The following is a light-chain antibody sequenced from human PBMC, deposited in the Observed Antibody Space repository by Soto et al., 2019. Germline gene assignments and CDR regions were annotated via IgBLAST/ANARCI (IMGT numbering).Light chain of an antibody. J-gene: IGLJ2*01. CDR1: SSDIGGYNY. V-gene: IGLV2-8*01. CDR3: ATWDDDLYTPI. CDR2: EVS. Sequence: QSVLTQPPSASGSPGQSVTISCTGTSSDIGGYNYVSWYQQHPGKAPKLIIYEVSKRPSGVPDRFSGSKSGNTASLTVSGLHTEDEADYYCATWDDDLYTPIIGGGTKLTVL.